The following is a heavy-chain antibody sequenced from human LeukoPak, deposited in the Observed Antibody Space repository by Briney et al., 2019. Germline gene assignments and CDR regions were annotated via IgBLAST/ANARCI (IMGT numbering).Heavy chain of an antibody. CDR1: GYTFTNYG. J-gene: IGHJ4*02. CDR3: ARVAVSVEWELPLIYFDY. V-gene: IGHV1-18*01. D-gene: IGHD1-26*01. CDR2: ISAYNGTT. Sequence: GASVKVSCKASGYTFTNYGISWVRQAPGQGLEWMGWISAYNGTTNYAQKLQGRITMTTDPSTSTAYMELRSLRSDDTAVYYCARVAVSVEWELPLIYFDYWGQGTLATVSS.